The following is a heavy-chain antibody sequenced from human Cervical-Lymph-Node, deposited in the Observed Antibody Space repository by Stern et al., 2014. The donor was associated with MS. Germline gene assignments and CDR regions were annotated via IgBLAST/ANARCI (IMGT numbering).Heavy chain of an antibody. Sequence: EVHLVESGPEVKRPGESLKISCQASGYTFTSYWIGWVRQMPGKGLEWIAITVPGGTDIRYSPSFQGQVPISADKSSSTAYLQWNNLKASDTAIYYCARQRYFDYWGQGTLVTVSS. CDR3: ARQRYFDY. V-gene: IGHV5-51*01. CDR2: TVPGGTDI. J-gene: IGHJ4*02. CDR1: GYTFTSYW.